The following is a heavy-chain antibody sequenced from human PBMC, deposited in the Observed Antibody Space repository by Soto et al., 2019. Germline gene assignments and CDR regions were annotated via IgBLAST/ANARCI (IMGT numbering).Heavy chain of an antibody. CDR1: GGSISSSSYY. CDR2: IYHSGST. V-gene: IGHV4-39*02. J-gene: IGHJ4*02. CDR3: AREMGGSIDY. D-gene: IGHD1-26*01. Sequence: QLQLQESGPGLVKPSETLSLTCTVSGGSISSSSYYWGWIRQPPGKGLEWIGTIYHSGSTYYKPSLKSRLPISVDPSKNQFSLNLNSVTAADAAIYYCAREMGGSIDYWGQGTLVTVSS.